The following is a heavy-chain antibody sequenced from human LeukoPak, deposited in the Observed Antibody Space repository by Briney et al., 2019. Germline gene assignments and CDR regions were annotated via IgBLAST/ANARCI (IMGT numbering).Heavy chain of an antibody. J-gene: IGHJ4*02. Sequence: PSQTLSLTCTVSGGSISSGDYYWSWIRQPPGKGLEWIGYIYYSGSTYYNPSLKSRVTISVDTSKNQFSLKLSSVTAADTAVYYCARALIDYYGSGSYSDYWGQGTLVTVSS. V-gene: IGHV4-30-4*01. D-gene: IGHD3-10*01. CDR1: GGSISSGDYY. CDR2: IYYSGST. CDR3: ARALIDYYGSGSYSDY.